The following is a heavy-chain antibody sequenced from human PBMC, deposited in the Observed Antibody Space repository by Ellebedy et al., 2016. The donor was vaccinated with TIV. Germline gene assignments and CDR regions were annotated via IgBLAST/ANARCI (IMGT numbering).Heavy chain of an antibody. CDR1: GFTFSDYY. Sequence: GESLKISCAASGFTFSDYYMTWIRQAPGKGLEWVSYVSSSSSYTNYADSVKGRITISRADAKNSPYLQMHSLRAEDTAGYYCSRSYGKGDYYYGMDVWGQGTTVTVSS. J-gene: IGHJ6*02. V-gene: IGHV3-11*06. D-gene: IGHD3-10*01. CDR3: SRSYGKGDYYYGMDV. CDR2: VSSSSSYT.